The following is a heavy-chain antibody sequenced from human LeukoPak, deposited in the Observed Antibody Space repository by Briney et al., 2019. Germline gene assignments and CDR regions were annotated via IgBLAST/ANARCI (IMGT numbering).Heavy chain of an antibody. D-gene: IGHD6-6*01. CDR1: GYTFTSYA. CDR2: ISTNTGNP. V-gene: IGHV7-4-1*02. J-gene: IGHJ6*03. Sequence: EASVKVSCKASGYTFTSYAMNWVRQAPGQGLEWMGWISTNTGNPTYAQGFTGRFVFSLDTSVSTAYLQISSLKAEDTAVYYCARASIAARRGGFYYYYMDVWGKGTTVTISS. CDR3: ARASIAARRGGFYYYYMDV.